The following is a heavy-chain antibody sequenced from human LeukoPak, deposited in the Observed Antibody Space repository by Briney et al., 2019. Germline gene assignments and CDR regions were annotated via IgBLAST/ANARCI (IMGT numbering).Heavy chain of an antibody. CDR1: GFTFSSYW. V-gene: IGHV3-7*01. CDR2: IKEDGGEK. D-gene: IGHD3-3*01. CDR3: AKNTIFGVIISTGFDS. Sequence: HPGGSLRLFCATSGFTFSSYWMSWVRQAPGKGLEWVANIKEDGGEKYYVDSVKGRFTISRDNAKNSLYLQMNSLRAEDTAVYYCAKNTIFGVIISTGFDSWGQGTLVTVSS. J-gene: IGHJ5*01.